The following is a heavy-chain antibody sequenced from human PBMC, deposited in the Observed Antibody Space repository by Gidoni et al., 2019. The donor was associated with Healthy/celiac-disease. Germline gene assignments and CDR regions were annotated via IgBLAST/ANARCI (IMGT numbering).Heavy chain of an antibody. CDR1: GGSFSGYY. J-gene: IGHJ4*02. CDR3: ARGTKTPETYYYDSSGYYQPFVCDY. Sequence: QVQLQQWGAGLLKPSETLSLTCAVYGGSFSGYYWSWIRQPPGKGLEWIGEINHSGSTNYNPSLKSRVTISVDTSKNQFSLKLSSVTAADTAVNYCARGTKTPETYYYDSSGYYQPFVCDYWGQGTLVTVSS. CDR2: INHSGST. D-gene: IGHD3-22*01. V-gene: IGHV4-34*01.